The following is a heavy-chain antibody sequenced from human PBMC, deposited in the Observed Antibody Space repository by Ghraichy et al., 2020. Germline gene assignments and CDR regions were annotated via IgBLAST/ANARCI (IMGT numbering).Heavy chain of an antibody. Sequence: SETLSLTCTVSGGSISSSSYYWGWIRQPPGKGLEWIGSIYYSGSTYYNPSLKSRVTISVDTSKNQFSLKLSSVTAADTAVYYCARDRGPSYYYDSSGYYSDYWGQGTLVTVSS. V-gene: IGHV4-39*07. J-gene: IGHJ4*02. CDR2: IYYSGST. CDR3: ARDRGPSYYYDSSGYYSDY. CDR1: GGSISSSSYY. D-gene: IGHD3-22*01.